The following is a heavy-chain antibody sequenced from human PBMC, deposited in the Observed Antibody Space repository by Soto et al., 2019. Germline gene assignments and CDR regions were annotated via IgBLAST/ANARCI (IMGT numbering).Heavy chain of an antibody. D-gene: IGHD2-2*01. J-gene: IGHJ6*02. Sequence: GGSLRLSCAASGFTFSSYGMHWVRQAPGKGLEWVAVIWYDGSNKYYADSVKGRFTISRDNSKNTLYLQMNSLRAEDTAVYYCARATMGIYCSSTSCYGDYYYYYGMDVWGQGTTVTVSS. CDR2: IWYDGSNK. CDR3: ARATMGIYCSSTSCYGDYYYYYGMDV. CDR1: GFTFSSYG. V-gene: IGHV3-33*01.